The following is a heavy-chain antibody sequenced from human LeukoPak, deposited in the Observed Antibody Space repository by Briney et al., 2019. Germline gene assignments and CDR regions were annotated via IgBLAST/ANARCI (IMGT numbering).Heavy chain of an antibody. CDR2: IKQDGSEK. V-gene: IGHV3-7*01. CDR1: GFTFSSYW. CDR3: ARDLKRWLPSELDY. Sequence: GGSLRLSCAASGFTFSSYWMSWVRQAPGKGLEWVANIKQDGSEKYYVDSVKGRFTISRDNAKNSLYLQMNSLRAEDTAVYYCARDLKRWLPSELDYWGQGTLVTVSS. J-gene: IGHJ4*02. D-gene: IGHD5-24*01.